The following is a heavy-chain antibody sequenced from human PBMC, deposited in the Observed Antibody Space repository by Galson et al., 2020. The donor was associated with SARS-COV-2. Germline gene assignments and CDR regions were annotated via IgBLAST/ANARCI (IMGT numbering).Heavy chain of an antibody. CDR3: ATFHWYNYFDF. J-gene: IGHJ4*02. CDR2: IYYSGSA. D-gene: IGHD1-20*01. Sequence: PSETLSLTCTVSGVSVNSQHYYWSWVRQAPGKGLEWIGYIYYSGSANYHPSLRSRVTISLDTSKSQFSLNVRSVTSADTAIYYCATFHWYNYFDFWGQGALVAVSS. CDR1: GVSVNSQHYY. V-gene: IGHV4-61*01.